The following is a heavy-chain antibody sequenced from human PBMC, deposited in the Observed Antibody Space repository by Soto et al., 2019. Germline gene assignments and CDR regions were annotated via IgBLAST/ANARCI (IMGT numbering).Heavy chain of an antibody. D-gene: IGHD3-9*01. CDR2: IYYSGTT. CDR3: ARPRGYYDILTGYYTELNFDY. V-gene: IGHV4-39*01. Sequence: PSETLSLTCTVSGGSISSSSYYWGWIRQPPGKGLEWIGSIYYSGTTYYNPSLKSRVTISVDTSKNQFSLKLSSVTAADTAVYYCARPRGYYDILTGYYTELNFDYWGQGTLVTVSS. J-gene: IGHJ4*02. CDR1: GGSISSSSYY.